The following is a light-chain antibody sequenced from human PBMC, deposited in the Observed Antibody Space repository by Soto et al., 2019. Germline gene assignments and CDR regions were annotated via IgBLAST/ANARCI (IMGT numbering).Light chain of an antibody. J-gene: IGKJ5*01. Sequence: EIMMTQSPVTLSLSPGERATLSCRASQSVSSYLAWYQQKPGQAPRLLIYDASNRATGIPARFSGSGSGTDFTLTISSLEPEDFAVYYCQQRSNWLITFGQGTRLEIK. CDR1: QSVSSY. CDR3: QQRSNWLIT. V-gene: IGKV3-11*01. CDR2: DAS.